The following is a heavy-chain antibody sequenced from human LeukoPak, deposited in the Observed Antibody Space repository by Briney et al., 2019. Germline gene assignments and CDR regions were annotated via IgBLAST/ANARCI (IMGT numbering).Heavy chain of an antibody. CDR2: IIPIFGTA. J-gene: IGHJ6*03. V-gene: IGHV1-69*05. Sequence: GASVKVSCKASGGTFSSYAISWVRQAPGQGLEWMGGIIPIFGTANYAQKFQGRVTITTDESTSTAYMELSSLRSEDTAVYYCARDDPHWNYERRSLGDYYYYMDVWGKGTTVTVSS. D-gene: IGHD1-7*01. CDR3: ARDDPHWNYERRSLGDYYYYMDV. CDR1: GGTFSSYA.